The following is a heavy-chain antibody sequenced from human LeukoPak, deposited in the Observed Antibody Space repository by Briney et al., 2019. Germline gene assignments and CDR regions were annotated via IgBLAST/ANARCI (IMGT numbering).Heavy chain of an antibody. CDR1: GFTVTSNY. D-gene: IGHD4-17*01. V-gene: IGHV3-53*01. CDR2: LYSGARGGSA. J-gene: IGHJ4*02. Sequence: GGSLRLSCAASGFTVTSNYMSWVRQAPGKGLEWVSVLYSGARGGSAYYADSVKGRFTISRDDSKNTLYLQMNSLRAEDTAVYYCATSNYADYGDYFSLWGQGTLVTVSS. CDR3: ATSNYADYGDYFSL.